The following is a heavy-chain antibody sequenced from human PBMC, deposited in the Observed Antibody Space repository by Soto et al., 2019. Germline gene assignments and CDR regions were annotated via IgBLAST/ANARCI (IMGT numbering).Heavy chain of an antibody. D-gene: IGHD5-12*01. CDR3: ARDGDSGTYEY. CDR2: IVPIFGSR. J-gene: IGHJ4*02. Sequence: SVKVSCTASGDSFSSYAMSWVRQAPGQGLEWMGGIVPIFGSRNYAQKLQGRVTITADESTSTVYMELTSLTYDDTAIYYCARDGDSGTYEYWGQGTLVTVSS. V-gene: IGHV1-69*13. CDR1: GDSFSSYA.